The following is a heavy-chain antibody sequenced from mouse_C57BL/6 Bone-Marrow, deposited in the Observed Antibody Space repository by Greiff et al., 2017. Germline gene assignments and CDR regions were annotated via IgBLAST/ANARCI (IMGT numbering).Heavy chain of an antibody. Sequence: EVKLVESGAELVRPGASVKLSCTASGFNIKDDYMHWVKQRTEQGLEWIGWIDPENGDTEYASKFQGKATITADTSSNTAYLQLSSLTSEDTAVYYCTTHYGSSHWYFDVWGTGTTVTVSS. CDR3: TTHYGSSHWYFDV. D-gene: IGHD1-1*01. CDR1: GFNIKDDY. CDR2: IDPENGDT. V-gene: IGHV14-4*01. J-gene: IGHJ1*03.